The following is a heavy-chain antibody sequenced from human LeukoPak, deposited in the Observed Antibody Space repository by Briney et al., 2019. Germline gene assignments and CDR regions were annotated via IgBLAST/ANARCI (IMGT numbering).Heavy chain of an antibody. V-gene: IGHV4-39*01. Sequence: PSETLSLTCTVSGGSISSSSYYWDWIRQPPGEGLEWIGSIYYSGSTYYNPSLKSRVTISVDTSKNQFSLKLRSVTAADTAVYYCARRLGGSGSYYYWGQGTLVTVSS. J-gene: IGHJ4*02. CDR1: GGSISSSSYY. D-gene: IGHD3-10*01. CDR3: ARRLGGSGSYYY. CDR2: IYYSGST.